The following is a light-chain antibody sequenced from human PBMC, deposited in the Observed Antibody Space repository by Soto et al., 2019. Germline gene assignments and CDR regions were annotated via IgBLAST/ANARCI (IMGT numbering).Light chain of an antibody. CDR3: YSYANSSYV. V-gene: IGLV2-23*01. CDR2: EGI. Sequence: QSVLTQPASVSGSPGQSITISCTGTRSDVGGYNLVSWYQQHPGKAPKLMIYEGIKRPSGVSNRFSGSKSGNTASLTISGIQAEDEADYYCYSYANSSYVFGTGTKLTVL. J-gene: IGLJ1*01. CDR1: RSDVGGYNL.